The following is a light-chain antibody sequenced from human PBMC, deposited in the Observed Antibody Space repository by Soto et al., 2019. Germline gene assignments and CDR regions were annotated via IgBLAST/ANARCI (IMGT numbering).Light chain of an antibody. CDR3: SSYTSISTYV. Sequence: QSVLTQPASVSGSPGQSITISCTGSSSAVGSYRLVSWYQHHPGKVPKLIIYEGSKRPLGVSDRFSGSKSGNTASLTISGLLAEDEADYYCSSYTSISTYVFGTGTKLTVL. V-gene: IGLV2-14*02. CDR1: SSAVGSYRL. J-gene: IGLJ1*01. CDR2: EGS.